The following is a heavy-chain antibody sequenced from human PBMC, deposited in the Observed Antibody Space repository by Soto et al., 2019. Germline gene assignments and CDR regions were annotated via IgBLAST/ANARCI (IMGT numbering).Heavy chain of an antibody. CDR2: IVVISNTA. Sequence: QVVLLQSGAEVKEPGCSVRVSCEVSGSTFNNFAFSWVRQAPGHGPEWMGGIVVISNTADHPQRFQDRVTITADTSTNTLYMELGSLTFEDTAVYYCAGASMRWEVHINVDYWGQGTLVTVAS. CDR1: GSTFNNFA. CDR3: AGASMRWEVHINVDY. J-gene: IGHJ4*02. V-gene: IGHV1-69*06. D-gene: IGHD1-26*01.